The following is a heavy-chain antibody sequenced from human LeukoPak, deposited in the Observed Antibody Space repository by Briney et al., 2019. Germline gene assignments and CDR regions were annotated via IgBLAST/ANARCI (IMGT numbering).Heavy chain of an antibody. J-gene: IGHJ4*02. Sequence: GGSLRLSCAASGNYWMHWVRQAPGKGLVWVSHINSDGSWTSYADSVKGRFTISKDNAKDTVYLQMNSLRAEDTAVYYCVSFYETYWGRGTLVTVSS. D-gene: IGHD2/OR15-2a*01. V-gene: IGHV3-74*01. CDR3: VSFYETY. CDR1: GNYW. CDR2: INSDGSWT.